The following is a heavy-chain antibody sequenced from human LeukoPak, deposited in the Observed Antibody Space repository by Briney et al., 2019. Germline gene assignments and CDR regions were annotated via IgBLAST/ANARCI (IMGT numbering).Heavy chain of an antibody. CDR2: INPNSGGT. V-gene: IGHV1-2*02. J-gene: IGHJ6*02. D-gene: IGHD3-22*01. Sequence: ASVKVSCKASGYTFTGYYMHWVRQAAGKGLEWMGWINPNSGGTNYAQKFQGRVTMTRDTSISTAYMELSRLRSDDTAVYYCARGDQYDSSGEYYYYGMDVWGQGTTVTVSS. CDR1: GYTFTGYY. CDR3: ARGDQYDSSGEYYYYGMDV.